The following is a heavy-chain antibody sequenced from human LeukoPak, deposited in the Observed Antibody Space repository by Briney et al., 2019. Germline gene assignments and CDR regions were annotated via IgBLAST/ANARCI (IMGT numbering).Heavy chain of an antibody. CDR2: ISYDGSNK. J-gene: IGHJ6*03. CDR3: ARDGIVVGSYYYYYYMDV. D-gene: IGHD3-22*01. V-gene: IGHV3-30-3*01. CDR1: GFTFSSYA. Sequence: GGSPRLSCAASGFTFSSYAMHWVRQAPGKGLEWVAVISYDGSNKYYADSVKGRFTISRDNSKNTLCLQMNSLRAEDTAVYYCARDGIVVGSYYYYYYMDVWGKGTTVTVSS.